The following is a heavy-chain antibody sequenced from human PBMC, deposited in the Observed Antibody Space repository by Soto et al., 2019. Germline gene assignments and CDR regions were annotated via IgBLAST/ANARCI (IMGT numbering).Heavy chain of an antibody. CDR2: IRSKGNNYAT. CDR3: VRYARSLGWYFDL. D-gene: IGHD2-2*01. Sequence: EVQLVESGGGLVQPGGSLKLSCAASGFAFSASAMHWVRQASGKGPEWVGRIRSKGNNYATEYAASLEGRFTLSRDDSKNTAYLQMNSLKIEDTAVYYCVRYARSLGWYFDLWGRGTLVTVSS. CDR1: GFAFSASA. V-gene: IGHV3-73*02. J-gene: IGHJ2*01.